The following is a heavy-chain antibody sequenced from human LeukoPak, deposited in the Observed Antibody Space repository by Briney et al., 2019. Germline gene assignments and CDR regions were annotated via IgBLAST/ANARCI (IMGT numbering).Heavy chain of an antibody. V-gene: IGHV3-74*01. CDR2: ICPDGTVT. CDR3: VRASRSADY. Sequence: GGSLRLSCAASGFTFSTYCMHWVRQAAGKGPMWVSRICPDGTVTNYADSVKARFIISRDNARNTVCLQMNSLRVEDTAVYSCVRASRSADYWGQGTLVTVSS. CDR1: GFTFSTYC. J-gene: IGHJ4*02.